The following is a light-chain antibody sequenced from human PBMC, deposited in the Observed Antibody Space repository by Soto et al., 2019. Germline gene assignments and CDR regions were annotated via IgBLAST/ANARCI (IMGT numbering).Light chain of an antibody. CDR1: SSNIGSNY. Sequence: QLVLTQPPSASGTPGQRVTISCSGSSSNIGSNYVYWYQQVPGTAPRLLMYRASQRPSGVPDRFSGSKSGTSASLAISGLRSEDEDDYYCAAWDDTLNGLVFGGGTKLTVL. J-gene: IGLJ2*01. CDR3: AAWDDTLNGLV. V-gene: IGLV1-47*01. CDR2: RAS.